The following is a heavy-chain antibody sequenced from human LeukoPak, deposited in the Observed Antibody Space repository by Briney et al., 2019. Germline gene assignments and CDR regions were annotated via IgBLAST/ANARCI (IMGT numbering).Heavy chain of an antibody. CDR1: GFTFSNYA. D-gene: IGHD1-14*01. CDR2: INSSGGRT. V-gene: IGHV3-23*01. J-gene: IGHJ4*02. CDR3: AKPARTDYADY. Sequence: GGSLRLSFAASGFTFSNYAMTSVRQAPGKGLEWVSSINSSGGRTYYADSVKGRFTISRDNSKNTLYLQMNSLRAEDTAVYSCAKPARTDYADYWGQGTLVTVSS.